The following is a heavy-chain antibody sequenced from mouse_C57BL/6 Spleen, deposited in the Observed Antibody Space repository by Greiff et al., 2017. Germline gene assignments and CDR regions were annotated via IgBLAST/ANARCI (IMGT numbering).Heavy chain of an antibody. D-gene: IGHD1-1*01. CDR2: IYPSDSET. CDR1: GYTFTSYW. J-gene: IGHJ4*01. V-gene: IGHV1-61*01. CDR3: ARETVGDAMDY. Sequence: VQLKQPGAELVRPGSSVKLSCKASGYTFTSYWMDWVKQRPGQGLEWIGNIYPSDSETHYNQKFKDKATLTVDKSSSTAYMQLSSLTSEDSAVYYCARETVGDAMDYWGQGTSVTVSS.